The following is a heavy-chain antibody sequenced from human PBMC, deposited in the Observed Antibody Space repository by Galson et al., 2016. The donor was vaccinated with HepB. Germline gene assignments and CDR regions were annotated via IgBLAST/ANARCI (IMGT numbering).Heavy chain of an antibody. V-gene: IGHV3-23*01. J-gene: IGHJ4*02. CDR2: ISGTGGSI. CDR3: ATTRLLDN. CDR1: GFPFSSYA. Sequence: SLRLSCAASGFPFSSYAISWVRQAPGKGLEWVSSISGTGGSIYYGDSVKGRFTISRDNSKNTVYLQMISLRAEDTAVYYCATTRLLDNWGQGILVTVSS.